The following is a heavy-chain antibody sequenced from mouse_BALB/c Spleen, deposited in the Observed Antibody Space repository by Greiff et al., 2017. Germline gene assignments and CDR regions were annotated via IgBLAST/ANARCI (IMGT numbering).Heavy chain of an antibody. D-gene: IGHD2-14*01. J-gene: IGHJ4*01. Sequence: EVQLQQSGGGLVQPGGSLKLSCAASGFTFSSYGMSWVRQTPDKRLELVATINSNGGSTYYPDSVKGRFTISRDNAKNTLYLQMSSLKSEDTAMYYCARDRGYGYAMDYWGQGTSVTVSS. CDR1: GFTFSSYG. CDR3: ARDRGYGYAMDY. CDR2: INSNGGST. V-gene: IGHV5-6-3*01.